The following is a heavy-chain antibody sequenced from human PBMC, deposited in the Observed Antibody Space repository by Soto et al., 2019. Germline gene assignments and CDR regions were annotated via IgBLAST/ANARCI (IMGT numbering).Heavy chain of an antibody. J-gene: IGHJ2*01. CDR1: GGSISSGGYS. CDR2: IFHSGNT. Sequence: QLQLQESGSGLVKPSQTLSLTCAVSGGSISSGGYSWSWLRQPPGKGLERIGYIFHSGNTYYNPSRKSRVTMSVEGSKHNCSLELSSVTAADTAVYYCAREGVSWRTDWYLTVWGRGTLVTVSS. V-gene: IGHV4-30-2*01. D-gene: IGHD3-16*02. CDR3: AREGVSWRTDWYLTV.